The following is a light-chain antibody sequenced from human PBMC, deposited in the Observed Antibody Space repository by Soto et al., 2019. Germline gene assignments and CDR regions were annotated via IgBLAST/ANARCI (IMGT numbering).Light chain of an antibody. J-gene: IGLJ2*01. Sequence: QSVLTQPASVSGSPGQSITISCTGTSSDVGGYKYVSWYQQHPDKAPKLIIFEVSNRPSGISSRFSGSRSGNTASLTVSGLQAEDEADYYCSSFAGSPVVFGGGTQLTVL. V-gene: IGLV2-14*01. CDR3: SSFAGSPVV. CDR2: EVS. CDR1: SSDVGGYKY.